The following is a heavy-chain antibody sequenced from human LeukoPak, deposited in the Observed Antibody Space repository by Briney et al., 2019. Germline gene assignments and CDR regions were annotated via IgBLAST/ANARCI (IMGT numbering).Heavy chain of an antibody. CDR3: ARGVYYGSGRSYYFDY. CDR1: GYSFTSYW. J-gene: IGHJ4*02. CDR2: IYPGDSNT. V-gene: IGHV5-51*01. D-gene: IGHD3-10*01. Sequence: GESLKISCKGSGYSFTSYWIGWLRQMPGKGLEWMGIIYPGDSNTKYSPSFQGLVTISADKSISTAYLQRSSLKASDTAMYYCARGVYYGSGRSYYFDYWGQGTLVTVSS.